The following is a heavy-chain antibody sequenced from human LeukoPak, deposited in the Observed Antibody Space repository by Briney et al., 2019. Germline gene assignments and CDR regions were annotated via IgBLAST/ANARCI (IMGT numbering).Heavy chain of an antibody. CDR1: GGSFSGYY. J-gene: IGHJ4*02. Sequence: SETLSLTXAVYGGSFSGYYWSWIGQPPGKGLEWIGEINHSGSTNYNPSLKSRVTISVDTSKNQFSLKLSSVTAADTAVYYCARVRSLEWLLYERYYFDYWGQGTLVTVSS. D-gene: IGHD3-3*01. CDR3: ARVRSLEWLLYERYYFDY. V-gene: IGHV4-34*01. CDR2: INHSGST.